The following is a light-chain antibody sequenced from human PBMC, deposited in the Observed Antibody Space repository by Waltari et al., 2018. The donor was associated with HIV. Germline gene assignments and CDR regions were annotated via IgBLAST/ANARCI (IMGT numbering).Light chain of an antibody. V-gene: IGLV2-14*01. CDR3: SSFSSSSTPYV. Sequence: QSGLTQPASVSGSPGQPLPISCTGTTSDVGGYNYVSWYQQHPGKAPKLIIYEVSNRTSGVSTRFAGSKSGNTASLTISGLQPEDETDYYCSSFSSSSTPYVFGTGTKVTVL. CDR2: EVS. J-gene: IGLJ1*01. CDR1: TSDVGGYNY.